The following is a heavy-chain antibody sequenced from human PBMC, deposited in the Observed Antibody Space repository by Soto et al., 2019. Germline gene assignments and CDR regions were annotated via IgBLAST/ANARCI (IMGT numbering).Heavy chain of an antibody. CDR3: ARMFSNYYGSGSYYNTRNYYYMDV. V-gene: IGHV3-66*01. J-gene: IGHJ6*03. CDR2: IYSGGST. Sequence: GGSLRLSCAASGFTVSSNYMSWVRQAPGKGLEWVSVIYSGGSTYYADSVKGRFTISRDNSKNTLYLQMNSLRAEDTAVYYCARMFSNYYGSGSYYNTRNYYYMDVWGKGTTVTVSS. CDR1: GFTVSSNY. D-gene: IGHD3-10*01.